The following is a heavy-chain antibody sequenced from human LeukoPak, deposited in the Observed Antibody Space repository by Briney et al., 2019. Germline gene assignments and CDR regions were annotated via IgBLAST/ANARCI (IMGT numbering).Heavy chain of an antibody. CDR1: GYTLTKLS. Sequence: ASVKVSCKVSGYTLTKLSMHWVRQAPGKGLEWMGGFDPEDGETIYAQKFQGRVTMTEDTSTDTAYMELSSLRSEDTAVYYCATAFYYYGSGSHTLDYWGQGTLVTVSS. CDR3: ATAFYYYGSGSHTLDY. CDR2: FDPEDGET. J-gene: IGHJ4*02. D-gene: IGHD3-10*01. V-gene: IGHV1-24*01.